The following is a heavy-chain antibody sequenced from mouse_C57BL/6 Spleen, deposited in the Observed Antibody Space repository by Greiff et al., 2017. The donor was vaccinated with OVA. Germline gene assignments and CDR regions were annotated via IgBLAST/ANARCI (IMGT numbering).Heavy chain of an antibody. CDR3: AITTVGWYFDV. D-gene: IGHD1-1*01. CDR1: GYAFTNYL. Sequence: QVQLKESGAELVRPGTSVKVSCKASGYAFTNYLIEWVKQRPGQGLEWIGVINPGSGGTNYNEKFKGKATLTADKSSSTAYMQLSSLTSEDSAVYFCAITTVGWYFDVWGTGTTVTVSS. CDR2: INPGSGGT. J-gene: IGHJ1*03. V-gene: IGHV1-54*01.